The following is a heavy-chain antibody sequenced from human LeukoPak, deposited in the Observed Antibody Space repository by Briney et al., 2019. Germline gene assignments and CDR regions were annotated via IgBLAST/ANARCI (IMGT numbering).Heavy chain of an antibody. CDR3: AKKGSSRWYHFDY. Sequence: GGSLRLSCAASRFTFSNYGMHWVRQAPGKGLEWVAFIRFDGSNKNYADSVKGRFTISRDNSKNTLYLQMNSLRAKDTAVYYCAKKGSSRWYHFDYWGQGTLVTVSS. CDR2: IRFDGSNK. D-gene: IGHD6-13*01. V-gene: IGHV3-30*02. J-gene: IGHJ4*02. CDR1: RFTFSNYG.